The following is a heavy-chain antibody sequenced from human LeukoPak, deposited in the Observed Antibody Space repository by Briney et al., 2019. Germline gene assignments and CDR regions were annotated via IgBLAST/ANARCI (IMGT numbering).Heavy chain of an antibody. J-gene: IGHJ4*02. D-gene: IGHD3-10*01. CDR1: GFTFSSYS. V-gene: IGHV3-21*01. CDR3: AILSGSGSLDY. Sequence: GGSLRLSCAASGFTFSSYSMNWVRQAPGKGLEWVSSISSSSSYIYYADSVKGGFTISRDNAKNSLYLQMNSLRAEDTAVYYCAILSGSGSLDYWGQGTLVTVSS. CDR2: ISSSSSYI.